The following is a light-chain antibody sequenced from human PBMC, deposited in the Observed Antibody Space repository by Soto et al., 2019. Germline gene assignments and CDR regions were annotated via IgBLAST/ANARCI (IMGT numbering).Light chain of an antibody. J-gene: IGLJ2*01. V-gene: IGLV2-14*03. CDR1: SSDVGGYKF. CDR3: SSYTRSSTSYVL. CDR2: DVT. Sequence: QSALTQPASVSGSPGQSITIPCTGTSSDVGGYKFVSWYQQHPGKAPKLMIYDVTNQPSGVSSRFSGSKSGNTASLTISGLQPDDEADYFCSSYTRSSTSYVLFGGGTKLTVL.